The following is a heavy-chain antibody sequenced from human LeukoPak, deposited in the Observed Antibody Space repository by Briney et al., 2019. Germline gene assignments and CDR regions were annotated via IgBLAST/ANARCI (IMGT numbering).Heavy chain of an antibody. CDR3: ARDQGGYSYGYDAFDI. D-gene: IGHD5-18*01. J-gene: IGHJ3*02. V-gene: IGHV3-53*01. CDR2: IYSGGST. CDR1: GFTVSSNY. Sequence: GESLRLSCAASGFTVSSNYMSWVRQAPGKGLEWVSVIYSGGSTYYADSVKGRFTISRDNSKNTLYLQMNSLRAEDTAVYYCARDQGGYSYGYDAFDIWGQGTTVTVSS.